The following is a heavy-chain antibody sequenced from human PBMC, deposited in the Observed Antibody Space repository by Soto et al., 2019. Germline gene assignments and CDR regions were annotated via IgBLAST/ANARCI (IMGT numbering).Heavy chain of an antibody. CDR3: ARHLNWNDGGGDAFDI. V-gene: IGHV5-51*01. CDR2: IYPGDSDT. D-gene: IGHD1-1*01. Sequence: PGESLKISCKGSGYSFTSYWIGWVRQMPGKGLEWMGIIYPGDSDTRYSPSFQGQVTISADKSISTAYLQWSSLKASDTAMYYCARHLNWNDGGGDAFDIWGQGTMVTVSS. CDR1: GYSFTSYW. J-gene: IGHJ3*02.